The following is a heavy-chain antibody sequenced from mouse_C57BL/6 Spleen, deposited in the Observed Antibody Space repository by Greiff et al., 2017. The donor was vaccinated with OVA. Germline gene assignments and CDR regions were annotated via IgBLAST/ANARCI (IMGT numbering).Heavy chain of an antibody. CDR1: GFTFSSYG. V-gene: IGHV5-6*01. J-gene: IGHJ2*01. CDR3: ARRKLVFDY. D-gene: IGHD4-1*01. CDR2: ISSGGSYT. Sequence: EVQVVESGGDLVKPGGSLKLSCAASGFTFSSYGMSWVRQTPDKRLEWVATISSGGSYTYYPDSVKGRFTISRDNAKNTLYLQMSSLKSEDTAMYYCARRKLVFDYWGQGTTLTVSS.